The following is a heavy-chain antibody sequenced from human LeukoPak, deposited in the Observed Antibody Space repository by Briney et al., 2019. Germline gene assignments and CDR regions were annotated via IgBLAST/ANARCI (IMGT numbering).Heavy chain of an antibody. CDR2: INHSGST. CDR3: ARSNCSGGSCYSPWFDP. D-gene: IGHD2-15*01. Sequence: PSETLSLTCAVYGGSFSGYYWSWIRQPPGKGLEWIGEINHSGSTNYNPSLKSRVTISVDTSKSQFSLKLSSVTAADTAVYYCARSNCSGGSCYSPWFDPWGQGTLVTVSS. CDR1: GGSFSGYY. J-gene: IGHJ5*02. V-gene: IGHV4-34*01.